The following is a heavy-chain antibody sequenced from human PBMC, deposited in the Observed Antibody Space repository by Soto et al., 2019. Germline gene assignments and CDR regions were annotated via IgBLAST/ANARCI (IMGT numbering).Heavy chain of an antibody. V-gene: IGHV1-69*01. CDR2: IIPIFGRP. Sequence: QVQLVQSGTEVKKPGSSVKVSCKASGGTFSTLAVSWVRQAPGQGLEWMGGIIPIFGRPVYAQKFQGRVTITADESTSIVYMKLSSLSSADTAVYYSARAPYEDYAVPEPNYFDSWGQGTLVTVSS. D-gene: IGHD4-17*01. CDR1: GGTFSTLA. J-gene: IGHJ4*02. CDR3: ARAPYEDYAVPEPNYFDS.